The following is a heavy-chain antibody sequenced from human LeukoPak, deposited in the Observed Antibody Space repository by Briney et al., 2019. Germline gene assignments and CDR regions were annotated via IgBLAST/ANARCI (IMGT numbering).Heavy chain of an antibody. Sequence: ASVKVSCKASGYTFTSYGISWVRQAPGQGLEWMGWINTNTGNPTYAQGFTGRFVFSLDTSVSTAYLQISSLKAKDTAVYYCARDLGSSWSEYFQHWGQGTLVTVSS. D-gene: IGHD6-13*01. CDR1: GYTFTSYG. V-gene: IGHV7-4-1*02. CDR3: ARDLGSSWSEYFQH. CDR2: INTNTGNP. J-gene: IGHJ1*01.